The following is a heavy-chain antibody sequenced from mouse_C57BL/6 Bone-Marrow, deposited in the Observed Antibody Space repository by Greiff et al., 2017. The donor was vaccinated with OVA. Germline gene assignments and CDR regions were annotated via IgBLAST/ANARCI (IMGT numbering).Heavy chain of an antibody. CDR1: GFTFTSYW. V-gene: IGHV1-52*01. CDR2: IDPSDSET. Sequence: VKVVESGGGLVQPGGSLSLSCAASGFTFTSYWMHWVKQRPIQGLEWIGNIDPSDSETHYNQKFKDKATLTVDKSSSTAYMQLSSLTSEDSAVYYCARSSYDYDGAYWGQGTLVTVSA. D-gene: IGHD2-4*01. CDR3: ARSSYDYDGAY. J-gene: IGHJ3*01.